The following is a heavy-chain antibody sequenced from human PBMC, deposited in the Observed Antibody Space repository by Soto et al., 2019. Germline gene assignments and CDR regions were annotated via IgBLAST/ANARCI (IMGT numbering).Heavy chain of an antibody. Sequence: QVQLMQSGAEVKKPGSSVRVSCKASGGTLNNYVIIWVRQAPGQGLEWMGGVIPLSGAANYGQKFQGRVTITADASTNTAFMDLSSLRSDDTAVYYCAREGFGGSYLVSWGQGPLVTVSS. CDR3: AREGFGGSYLVS. J-gene: IGHJ4*02. CDR2: VIPLSGAA. CDR1: GGTLNNYV. V-gene: IGHV1-69*01. D-gene: IGHD1-26*01.